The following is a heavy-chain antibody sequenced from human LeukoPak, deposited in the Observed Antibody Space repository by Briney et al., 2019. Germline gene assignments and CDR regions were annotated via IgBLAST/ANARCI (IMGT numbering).Heavy chain of an antibody. CDR1: GGSFSGYY. D-gene: IGHD5-24*01. V-gene: IGHV4-34*01. CDR2: INHSGST. Sequence: SETLSLTCAVYGGSFSGYYWSWIRQPPGKGLEWIGEINHSGSTNYNPSLKSRVTISVDTSKNQFSLKLSSVTAADTAVYYCARVLRDGYNLDYWGQGTLVTVSS. J-gene: IGHJ4*02. CDR3: ARVLRDGYNLDY.